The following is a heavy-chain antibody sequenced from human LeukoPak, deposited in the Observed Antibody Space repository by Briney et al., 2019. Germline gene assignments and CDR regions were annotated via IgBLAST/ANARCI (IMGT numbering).Heavy chain of an antibody. CDR1: GFTFSSYG. D-gene: IGHD6-19*01. Sequence: GGSLRLSCAASGFTFSSYGMHWVRQAPGKGLEWVSSISSSSSYIYYADSVKGRFTISRDNAKNSLYLQMNSLRAEDTAVYYCASGPIIAVAGTGYWGQGTLVTVSS. CDR2: ISSSSSYI. J-gene: IGHJ4*02. CDR3: ASGPIIAVAGTGY. V-gene: IGHV3-21*01.